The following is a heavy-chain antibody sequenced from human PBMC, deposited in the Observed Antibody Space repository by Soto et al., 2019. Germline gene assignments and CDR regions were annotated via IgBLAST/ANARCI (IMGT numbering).Heavy chain of an antibody. CDR3: ARSLPSRDFWSGYYGSWFDP. CDR2: IYYSGST. CDR1: GGSISSGGYS. D-gene: IGHD3-3*01. Sequence: PSETLSLTCAVSGGSISSGGYSWSWIRQPPGKGLEWIGYIYYSGSTYYNPSLKSRVTISVDTSKNQFSLKLSSVTAADTAVYYCARSLPSRDFWSGYYGSWFDPWGQGTLVTVS. V-gene: IGHV4-30-2*05. J-gene: IGHJ5*02.